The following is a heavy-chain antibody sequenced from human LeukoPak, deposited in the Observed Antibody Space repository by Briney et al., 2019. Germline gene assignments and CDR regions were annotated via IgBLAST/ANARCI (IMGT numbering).Heavy chain of an antibody. CDR1: GYIFRGYS. D-gene: IGHD3-10*01. Sequence: ASVKVSCKASGYIFRGYSIHWVRQVSGEGPEWMGFINPSNGATTYAEKFQARAAMSADTSINTAYMELTGLTSDDTAMYYCAGDMWGISLIFPWGQGTLVTVSS. CDR2: INPSNGAT. CDR3: AGDMWGISLIFP. J-gene: IGHJ4*02. V-gene: IGHV1-2*02.